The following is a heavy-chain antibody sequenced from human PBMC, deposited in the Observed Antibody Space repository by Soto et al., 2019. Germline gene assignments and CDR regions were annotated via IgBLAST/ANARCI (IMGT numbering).Heavy chain of an antibody. CDR1: GYTFTSYA. CDR2: INAGNGNT. V-gene: IGHV1-3*01. CDR3: AREPRTCTGGSCYWFDP. J-gene: IGHJ5*02. Sequence: QVQLVQSGAEVKKPGASVKVSCKASGYTFTSYAMHWVRQAPGQRLEWMGWINAGNGNTTYSQKFQGSVIITRDTAANTAYMELSSLRSEVTAVYYGAREPRTCTGGSCYWFDPWGQGTQVTVSS. D-gene: IGHD2-15*01.